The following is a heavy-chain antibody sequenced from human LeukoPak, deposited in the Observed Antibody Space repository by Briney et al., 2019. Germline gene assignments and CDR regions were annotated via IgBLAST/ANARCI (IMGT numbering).Heavy chain of an antibody. CDR1: GFTFSTYT. V-gene: IGHV3-21*01. D-gene: IGHD6-19*01. CDR3: ARDTYHSAWYPWYFDN. Sequence: GGSLRLSCAASGFTFSTYTMNWVRQAPGKGLEWVSSISSSGRNIYYADSVKGRFTISRDNSNNSLYLQMSSLRAEDTAVYYCARDTYHSAWYPWYFDNWGPGTLVTVSS. J-gene: IGHJ4*02. CDR2: ISSSGRNI.